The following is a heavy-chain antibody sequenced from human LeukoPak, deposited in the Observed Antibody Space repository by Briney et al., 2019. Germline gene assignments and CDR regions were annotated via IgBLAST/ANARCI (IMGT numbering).Heavy chain of an antibody. D-gene: IGHD1-14*01. CDR3: AKNQDGYYYYGMDV. V-gene: IGHV3-23*01. CDR1: GFTFSSYA. Sequence: PGGSLRLSCAASGFTFSSYAMSWVRQAPGKGLEWVSAISGSGASTYYADSVKGRFTVSRDSSRNTLYLQMNSLRAEGTAVYYCAKNQDGYYYYGMDVWGQGTTVTVSS. CDR2: ISGSGAST. J-gene: IGHJ6*02.